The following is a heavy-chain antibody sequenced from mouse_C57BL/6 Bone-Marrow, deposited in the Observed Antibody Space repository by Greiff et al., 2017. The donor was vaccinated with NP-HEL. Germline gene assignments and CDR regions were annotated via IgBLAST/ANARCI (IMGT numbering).Heavy chain of an antibody. Sequence: VQLQQSGPELVKPGASVKISCKASGYSFTDYNMNWVKQSNGKSLEWIGVINPNYGTTSYNQTFKGKATLTVDKSSSTAYMQLNSLTSEDSAVYDCASGYYYGSSYGFAYWGQGTLVTVSA. D-gene: IGHD1-1*01. J-gene: IGHJ3*01. V-gene: IGHV1-39*01. CDR2: INPNYGTT. CDR3: ASGYYYGSSYGFAY. CDR1: GYSFTDYN.